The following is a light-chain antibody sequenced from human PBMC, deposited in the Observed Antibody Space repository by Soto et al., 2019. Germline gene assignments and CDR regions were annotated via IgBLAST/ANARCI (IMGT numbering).Light chain of an antibody. CDR1: QTVTSY. V-gene: IGKV1-39*01. Sequence: DVQMAQSPSSLSASVGESLSLTCRASQTVTSYLNWYQQKPGKAPKLLIYAASTLQSGVPSGFSGSGSGTEFTLTIISLQPEDFATYYCQQSYRFPKTFGRGTKVDI. CDR2: AAS. J-gene: IGKJ1*01. CDR3: QQSYRFPKT.